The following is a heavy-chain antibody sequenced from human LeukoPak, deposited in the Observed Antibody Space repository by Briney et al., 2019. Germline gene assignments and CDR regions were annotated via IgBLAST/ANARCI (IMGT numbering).Heavy chain of an antibody. CDR3: ALLDSSAYYYFDY. V-gene: IGHV4-59*01. J-gene: IGHJ4*02. D-gene: IGHD3-22*01. CDR2: VSYSGRT. Sequence: SETLSLTCTVSGASISNYYWSWIRQPPGKGLECIGYVSYSGRTNHNPSLKSRVTISADTSKSQFSLKLSSVTAADTAVYYCALLDSSAYYYFDYWGQGTPVAVSS. CDR1: GASISNYY.